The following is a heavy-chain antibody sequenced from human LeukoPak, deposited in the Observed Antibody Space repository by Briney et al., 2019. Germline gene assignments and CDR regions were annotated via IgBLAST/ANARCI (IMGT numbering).Heavy chain of an antibody. J-gene: IGHJ4*02. D-gene: IGHD3-3*01. CDR2: ISSSSSTI. CDR3: ARSWEFLEWFVGY. CDR1: GFTFSSYS. Sequence: PGGSLRLSCAASGFTFSSYSMNWVRQAPGKGLEWVSYISSSSSTIYYADSVKGRFTISRDNAKNSLYLQMNSLRAEDTAVYYCARSWEFLEWFVGYWGQGTLVTVSS. V-gene: IGHV3-48*01.